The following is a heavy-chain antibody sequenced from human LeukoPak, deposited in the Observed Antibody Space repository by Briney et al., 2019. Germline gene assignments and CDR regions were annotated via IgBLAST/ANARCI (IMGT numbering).Heavy chain of an antibody. CDR1: GGSTSSYY. D-gene: IGHD6-19*01. Sequence: PSETLSLTCTVSGGSTSSYYWSWIRQPPGKGLEWIGYIYYSGSTNYNPSLKSRVTISVDTSKNQFSLKLSSVTAADTAVYYCARSIAVAGLTWFDPWGQGTLVTVSS. V-gene: IGHV4-59*01. J-gene: IGHJ5*02. CDR3: ARSIAVAGLTWFDP. CDR2: IYYSGST.